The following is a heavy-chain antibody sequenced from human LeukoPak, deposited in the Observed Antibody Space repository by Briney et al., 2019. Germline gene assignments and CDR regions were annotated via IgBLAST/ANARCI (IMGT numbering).Heavy chain of an antibody. Sequence: PSQTLSLTCTVSGGSISSGSYYWGWIRQPAGKGLEWIGRIYTSGSTNYNPSLKSRVTISVDTSKNPFSLKLSSVTAADTAVYYCASARYSYGNYYYYYMDVWGKGTTVTVSS. D-gene: IGHD5-18*01. V-gene: IGHV4-61*02. CDR2: IYTSGST. J-gene: IGHJ6*03. CDR1: GGSISSGSYY. CDR3: ASARYSYGNYYYYYMDV.